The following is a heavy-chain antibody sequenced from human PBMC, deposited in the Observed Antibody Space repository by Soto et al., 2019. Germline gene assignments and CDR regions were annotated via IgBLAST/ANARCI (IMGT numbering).Heavy chain of an antibody. CDR2: ISYDGSNK. V-gene: IGHV3-30-3*01. D-gene: IGHD5-12*01. CDR1: GFTFSTYT. Sequence: GGSLRLSCAASGFTFSTYTMNLVRQAPGKGLEWVAVISYDGSNKYYADSVKGRFTISRDNSKNTLYLQMNSLRAEDTAVYYCARDYYRFNSGYGFSMDVWGQGTTVTVSS. CDR3: ARDYYRFNSGYGFSMDV. J-gene: IGHJ6*02.